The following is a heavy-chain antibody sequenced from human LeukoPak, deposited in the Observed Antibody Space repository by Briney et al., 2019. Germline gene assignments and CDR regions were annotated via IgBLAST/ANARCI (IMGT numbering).Heavy chain of an antibody. CDR3: AKDHLPGIVVADRDY. CDR2: FDPEDGET. D-gene: IGHD6-19*01. J-gene: IGHJ4*02. Sequence: ASVKVSCKVSGYTLTELSMHWVRQAPGKGLEWMGGFDPEDGETIYAQKFQGRVTMTEDTSTDTAYMELRSLRSDDTAVYYCAKDHLPGIVVADRDYWGQGTLVTVSS. V-gene: IGHV1-24*01. CDR1: GYTLTELS.